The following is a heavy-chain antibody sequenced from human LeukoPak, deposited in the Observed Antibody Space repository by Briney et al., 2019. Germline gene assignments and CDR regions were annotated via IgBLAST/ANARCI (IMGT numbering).Heavy chain of an antibody. Sequence: KPSETLSLTCAVYGGSFSGYYWSWIRQPPGKGLEWIGEINHSGSTNYNPSLKSRVTISVDTSKNQFSLKLSSVTAAVTAVYYCARVGYDFWSGYPRPNAFDIWGQGTMVTVSS. D-gene: IGHD3-3*01. CDR2: INHSGST. V-gene: IGHV4-34*01. CDR1: GGSFSGYY. CDR3: ARVGYDFWSGYPRPNAFDI. J-gene: IGHJ3*02.